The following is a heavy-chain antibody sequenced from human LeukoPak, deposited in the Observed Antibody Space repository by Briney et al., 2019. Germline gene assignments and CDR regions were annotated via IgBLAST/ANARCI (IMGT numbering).Heavy chain of an antibody. D-gene: IGHD3-9*01. V-gene: IGHV3-74*01. CDR1: GFIFSSYW. J-gene: IGHJ6*02. CDR2: INGDGRNI. CDR3: TRDLMDYDVSTGLHHYYMDV. Sequence: GGSLRLSCETSGFIFSSYWMHWVRQDPRKGLVWVSRINGDGRNINYADSVRGRFTISRDNAKNTLYLQMNTLRVEDTAVHYCTRDLMDYDVSTGLHHYYMDVWGQGTTVTVSS.